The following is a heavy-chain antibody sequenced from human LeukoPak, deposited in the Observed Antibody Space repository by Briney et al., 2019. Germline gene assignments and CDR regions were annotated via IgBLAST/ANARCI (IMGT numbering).Heavy chain of an antibody. D-gene: IGHD3-10*01. V-gene: IGHV3-66*02. J-gene: IGHJ4*02. Sequence: GGSLRLSCAASGFTVSSNYVSWVRQAPGKGLEWVSVIYSGGSTYYADSVKGRLTISRDNSKNTLYLQMNSLRAEDTAVYYCARGARSKTYYYGSGSSYFDYWGQGTLVAVSS. CDR3: ARGARSKTYYYGSGSSYFDY. CDR2: IYSGGST. CDR1: GFTVSSNY.